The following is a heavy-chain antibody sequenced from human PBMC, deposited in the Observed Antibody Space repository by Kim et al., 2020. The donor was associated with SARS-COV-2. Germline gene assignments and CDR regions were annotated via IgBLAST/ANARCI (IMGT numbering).Heavy chain of an antibody. CDR2: TYYRSKWYY. V-gene: IGHV6-1*01. CDR3: ARGHQYSIDY. D-gene: IGHD5-12*01. J-gene: IGHJ4*02. CDR1: GDSVSSDSAA. Sequence: SQTLSLTCVISGDSVSSDSAAWNWIRQSPSRGLEWLGRTYYRSKWYYDYADSVKSRITINPDTSKNQFSLQLNSVTPEDTAMYYCARGHQYSIDYWGQGTLVTVSS.